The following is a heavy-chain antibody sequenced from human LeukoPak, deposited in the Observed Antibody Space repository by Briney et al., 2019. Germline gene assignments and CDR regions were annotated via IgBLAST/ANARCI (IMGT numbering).Heavy chain of an antibody. V-gene: IGHV4-34*01. Sequence: SETLSLTCAVYGGSFSGYYWSWIRQPPGKGLEWIGEINHSGSTNYNPSLKSRVTISVDTSKNQFSLKLSSVTAADTAVYYCARGGDWYSSGWYPPDYWGQGTLVTVSS. CDR3: ARGGDWYSSGWYPPDY. CDR2: INHSGST. J-gene: IGHJ4*02. CDR1: GGSFSGYY. D-gene: IGHD6-19*01.